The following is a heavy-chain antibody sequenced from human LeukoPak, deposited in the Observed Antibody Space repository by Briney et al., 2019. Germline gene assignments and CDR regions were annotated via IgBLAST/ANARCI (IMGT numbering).Heavy chain of an antibody. CDR1: GFTFSSYS. Sequence: GGSLRLSCAASGFTFSSYSMHWSRQAPGKGLEWVSSFSSSTTYVYYADSVKSRFTISRDNAENSLYLQMHSLRAEDTAIYYCVRDLYARLRLGEPPGYWGQGTLVTVSS. CDR3: VRDLYARLRLGEPPGY. D-gene: IGHD3-16*01. V-gene: IGHV3-21*01. CDR2: FSSSTTYV. J-gene: IGHJ4*02.